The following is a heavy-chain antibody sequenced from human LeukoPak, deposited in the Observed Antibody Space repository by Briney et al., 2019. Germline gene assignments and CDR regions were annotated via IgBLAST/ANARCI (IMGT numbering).Heavy chain of an antibody. CDR3: ARDFVVVTEILFDY. V-gene: IGHV3-21*01. D-gene: IGHD2-21*02. Sequence: PGGSLRLSCAASGFTFSSYSMNWVRQAPGKGLEWVSSISSSSSYIYYADSVKGRFTISRDNAENSLYLQMNSLRAEDTAVYYCARDFVVVTEILFDYWGQGTLVTVSS. J-gene: IGHJ4*02. CDR2: ISSSSSYI. CDR1: GFTFSSYS.